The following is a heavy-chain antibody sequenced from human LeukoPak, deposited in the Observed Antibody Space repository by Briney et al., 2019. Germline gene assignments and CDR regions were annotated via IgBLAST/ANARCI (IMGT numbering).Heavy chain of an antibody. D-gene: IGHD2-2*03. CDR3: TRGSGYCSSTSCHAPDY. CDR1: GFTFSGFD. V-gene: IGHV3-33*08. J-gene: IGHJ4*02. CDR2: ICYDGSDT. Sequence: GGSLRLSCAASGFTFSGFDMYWVRHAPGKGLEWVAVICYDGSDTYYGDSVKGRFTISRDNSKNTVYVQMNSLRAEDTAVYYCTRGSGYCSSTSCHAPDYRGQGALVTVSS.